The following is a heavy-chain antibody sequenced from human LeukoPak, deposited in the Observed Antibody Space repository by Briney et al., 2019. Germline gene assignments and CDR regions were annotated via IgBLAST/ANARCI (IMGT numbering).Heavy chain of an antibody. CDR1: GFTFSSYS. D-gene: IGHD4-17*01. V-gene: IGHV3-21*01. J-gene: IGHJ5*02. CDR3: ARVMTTVTNGWLDP. Sequence: GGSLRLSCAASGFTFSSYSMNWVRQAPGKGLEWVSSISSSSSYIYYADSVKGRFTISRDNAKNSMYLQMNSLRAEDTAVYYCARVMTTVTNGWLDPWGQGTLVTVSS. CDR2: ISSSSSYI.